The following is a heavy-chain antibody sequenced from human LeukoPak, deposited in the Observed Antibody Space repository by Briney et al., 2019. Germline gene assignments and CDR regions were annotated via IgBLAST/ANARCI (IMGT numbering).Heavy chain of an antibody. J-gene: IGHJ6*02. CDR3: LQWFPESAMDA. D-gene: IGHD3-10*01. Sequence: SETLSLTCAVYGGSLSVYYWGWIRQAPGKGLEWIGEINHSGGTNYNPSLESRVIISVDTSRKQFNLRLNSVTAADTAVYYCLQWFPESAMDAWGQGTTVTVSS. V-gene: IGHV4-34*01. CDR1: GGSLSVYY. CDR2: INHSGGT.